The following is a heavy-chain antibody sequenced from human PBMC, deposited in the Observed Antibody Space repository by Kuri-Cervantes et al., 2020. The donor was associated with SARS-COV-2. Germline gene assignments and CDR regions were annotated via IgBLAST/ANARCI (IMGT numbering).Heavy chain of an antibody. Sequence: ASVKVSCKASGYSLTNYYGYYMHWVRQAPGQGLEWMGWINPNSGGTNYAQKFQGRVTMTRDTSISTAYMELSRLRSDDTAVYYCARDSLDSSSWEFDYWGQGTLVTVSS. CDR3: ARDSLDSSSWEFDY. CDR1: GYSLTNYYGYY. J-gene: IGHJ4*02. V-gene: IGHV1-2*02. CDR2: INPNSGGT. D-gene: IGHD6-6*01.